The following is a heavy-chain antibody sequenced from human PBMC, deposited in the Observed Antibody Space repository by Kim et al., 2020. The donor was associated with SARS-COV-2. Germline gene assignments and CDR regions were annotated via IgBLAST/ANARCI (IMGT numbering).Heavy chain of an antibody. Sequence: GGYLRLSCAASGFTFSDYYMSWIRQAPGKGLEWVSYISSSGSTIYYADSVKGRFTISRDNAKNSLYLQMNSLRAEDTAVYYCARGQRWLQLGPKVDYWGQGTLVTVSS. CDR1: GFTFSDYY. CDR3: ARGQRWLQLGPKVDY. CDR2: ISSSGSTI. J-gene: IGHJ4*02. V-gene: IGHV3-11*01. D-gene: IGHD5-12*01.